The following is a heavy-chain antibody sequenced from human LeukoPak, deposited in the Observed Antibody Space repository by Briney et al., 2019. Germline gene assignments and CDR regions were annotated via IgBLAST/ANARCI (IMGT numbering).Heavy chain of an antibody. Sequence: GGSLRLSCAASGFTFSNAWMSWVRQAPGKGLEWVGRIKSKTDGGTTDYAAPVKGRFTISRDSAQSSLYLQMNSLRAEDTAVYYCASAAGNSVYWGQGSLVTVSS. CDR1: GFTFSNAW. D-gene: IGHD5/OR15-5a*01. J-gene: IGHJ4*02. CDR2: IKSKTDGGTT. CDR3: ASAAGNSVY. V-gene: IGHV3-15*01.